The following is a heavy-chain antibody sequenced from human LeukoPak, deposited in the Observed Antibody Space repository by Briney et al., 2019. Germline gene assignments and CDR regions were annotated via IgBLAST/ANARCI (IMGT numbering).Heavy chain of an antibody. Sequence: GGSLRPSCAASGFTFSSYAMSWVRQAPGKGLEWVSAISGSGGSTYFADSVKGRFTISRDNSKNTLYLQMNSLRAEDTAVYYCAKRGGPQTGPFDYWGQGTLVTVSS. V-gene: IGHV3-23*01. D-gene: IGHD1-14*01. J-gene: IGHJ4*02. CDR3: AKRGGPQTGPFDY. CDR2: ISGSGGST. CDR1: GFTFSSYA.